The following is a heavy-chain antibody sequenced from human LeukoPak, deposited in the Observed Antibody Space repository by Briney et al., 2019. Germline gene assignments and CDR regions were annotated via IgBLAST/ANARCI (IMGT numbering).Heavy chain of an antibody. Sequence: GGSLRLSCVVSGFTFSNYEMNWVRQAPGKGLEWISYISSSGTTIYYADSVKGRFTISRDNAKNSLYLQMNSLRAEDTAVYYCAHGAMYQLDYWGQGTLVTVSS. J-gene: IGHJ4*02. CDR3: AHGAMYQLDY. D-gene: IGHD2-2*01. V-gene: IGHV3-48*03. CDR1: GFTFSNYE. CDR2: ISSSGTTI.